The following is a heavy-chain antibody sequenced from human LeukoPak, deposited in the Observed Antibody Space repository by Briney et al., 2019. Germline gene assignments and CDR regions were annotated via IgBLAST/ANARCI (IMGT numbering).Heavy chain of an antibody. J-gene: IGHJ3*02. Sequence: GGSLRLSCAASRFTFSNSWMGWVRQAPGKGLEWVANIKQDESEKNYVDSVKGRFTISRDNAKNSLYLQMNSLRVEDTAVYYCVRDETWNFGLSWYDGYDIWGQGTMVTVSS. D-gene: IGHD1-7*01. CDR3: VRDETWNFGLSWYDGYDI. CDR2: IKQDESEK. CDR1: RFTFSNSW. V-gene: IGHV3-7*01.